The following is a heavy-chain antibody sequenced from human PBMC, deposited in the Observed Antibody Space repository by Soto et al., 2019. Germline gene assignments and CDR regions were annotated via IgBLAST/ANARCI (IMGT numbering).Heavy chain of an antibody. Sequence: PGGSLRLSCAASGFTLSSYGMHWVRQAPGKALEWVAVISYDGSNKYYADSVKGRFTISRDNSKNTLYLQMNSLRAEDTAVYYCAKDQYCTNGVCYTGYYYYGMDVWGQGATVTVSS. CDR1: GFTLSSYG. D-gene: IGHD2-8*01. CDR3: AKDQYCTNGVCYTGYYYYGMDV. J-gene: IGHJ6*02. CDR2: ISYDGSNK. V-gene: IGHV3-30*18.